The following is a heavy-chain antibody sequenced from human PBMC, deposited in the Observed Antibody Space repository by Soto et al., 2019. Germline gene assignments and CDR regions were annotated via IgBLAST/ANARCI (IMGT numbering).Heavy chain of an antibody. CDR1: GFTFSKYA. D-gene: IGHD1-26*01. Sequence: PGGSLRLSCAASGFTFSKYAMSWVRQAPGKGLEWVSDISTAGGSTYYADSVKGRFTISRDNSKNTLYLQMNSLRAEDTAVYYCAKSELRNINWFDPWGQGTLVTVSS. CDR3: AKSELRNINWFDP. J-gene: IGHJ5*02. V-gene: IGHV3-23*01. CDR2: ISTAGGST.